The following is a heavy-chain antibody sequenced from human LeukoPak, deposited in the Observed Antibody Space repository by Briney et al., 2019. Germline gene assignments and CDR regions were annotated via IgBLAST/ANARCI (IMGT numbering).Heavy chain of an antibody. J-gene: IGHJ4*02. V-gene: IGHV4-39*07. CDR2: IYYSGST. D-gene: IGHD6-6*01. Sequence: SETLSLTCTVSGGSISSNSYYWAWVRQPPGKGLEWVGYIYYSGSTYYNPSLKSRVTTSVDTSKNQFSLKLSSVTAADTAVYYCARGPSIAARRGYYFDYWGQGTLVTVSS. CDR3: ARGPSIAARRGYYFDY. CDR1: GGSISSNSYY.